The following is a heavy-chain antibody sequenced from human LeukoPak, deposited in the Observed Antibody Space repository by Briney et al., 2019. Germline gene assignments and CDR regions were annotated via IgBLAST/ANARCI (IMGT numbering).Heavy chain of an antibody. CDR1: GGSFSGYY. V-gene: IGHV4-34*01. CDR2: INHSGST. J-gene: IGHJ3*02. CDR3: ARHGGLVRGFSDAFDI. Sequence: PSETLSLTCAVYGGSFSGYYWSWIRQPPGKGLEWIGEINHSGSTNYNPSLKSRVAIPLDTSKNQFSLRLTSVTAADTAVYYCARHGGLVRGFSDAFDIWGQGTMVTVSS. D-gene: IGHD3-10*01.